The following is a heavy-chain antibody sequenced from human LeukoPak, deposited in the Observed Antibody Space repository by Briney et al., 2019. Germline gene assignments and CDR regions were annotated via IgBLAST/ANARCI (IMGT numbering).Heavy chain of an antibody. CDR2: IYHSGST. V-gene: IGHV4-30-2*01. CDR1: GGSISSGGYS. J-gene: IGHJ5*02. CDR3: ARGRMVRGVIIHWFDP. D-gene: IGHD3-10*01. Sequence: SETLSLTCAVSGGSISSGGYSWSWIRQPPGKGLEWIGYIYHSGSTYYNPSLKSRVTISVDRSKNQFSLKLSSVTAADTAVYYCARGRMVRGVIIHWFDPWGQGTLVTASS.